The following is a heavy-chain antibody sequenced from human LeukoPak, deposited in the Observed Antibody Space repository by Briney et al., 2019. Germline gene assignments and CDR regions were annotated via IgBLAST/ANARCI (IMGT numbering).Heavy chain of an antibody. D-gene: IGHD1/OR15-1a*01. V-gene: IGHV4-59*08. J-gene: IGHJ6*02. CDR1: GGSXXSYY. Sequence: ETLSLTXTVSGGSXXSYYWNWIRQPPGKGLEWIGYIYYTGSTNYNPSLKSRVTISVDTSKNQFSLKLNSVTATDTAVYYCARSGTSRYYFYGMDVWGQGTTVTVSS. CDR3: ARSGTSRYYFYGMDV. CDR2: IYYTGST.